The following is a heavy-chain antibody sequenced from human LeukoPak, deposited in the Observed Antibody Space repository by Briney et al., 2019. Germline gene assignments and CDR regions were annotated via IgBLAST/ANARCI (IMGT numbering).Heavy chain of an antibody. CDR1: EYSFPNYC. Sequence: GESLKISCKHSEYSFPNYCIGWVRQMPGKGLEWMGIIYPGDSDTRYSPSFQGQVTISADKSISTAYLQWSSLKASDTAMYYCAKTGYSSSWPEYFQHWGQGTLVTVSS. CDR2: IYPGDSDT. CDR3: AKTGYSSSWPEYFQH. D-gene: IGHD6-13*01. V-gene: IGHV5-51*01. J-gene: IGHJ1*01.